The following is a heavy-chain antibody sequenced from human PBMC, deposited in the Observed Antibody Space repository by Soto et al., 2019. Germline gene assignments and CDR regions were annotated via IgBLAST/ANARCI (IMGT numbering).Heavy chain of an antibody. J-gene: IGHJ6*02. D-gene: IGHD2-2*01. CDR2: ISAYNGNT. CDR3: ARDVEDCSSTSCPSGGYYGMDV. CDR1: GYTFTSYG. V-gene: IGHV1-18*04. Sequence: ASVKVSCKASGYTFTSYGISWVRQAPGQGLGWMGWISAYNGNTNYAQKLQGRVTMTTDTSTSTAYMELRSLRSDDTAVYYCARDVEDCSSTSCPSGGYYGMDVWGQGTTVTVSS.